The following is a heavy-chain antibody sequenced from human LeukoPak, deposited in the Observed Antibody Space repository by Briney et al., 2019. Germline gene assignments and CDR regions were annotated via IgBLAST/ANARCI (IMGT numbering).Heavy chain of an antibody. CDR2: IKQDGNEK. V-gene: IGHV3-7*03. D-gene: IGHD6-6*01. CDR1: GFTFNNYW. J-gene: IGHJ3*02. CDR3: ARVYSSSSGKNAFDI. Sequence: GGSLRLSCAVSGFTFNNYWMSWVRQAPGKGLEWVANIKQDGNEKYYVDSVKGRFTISRDNAKNSLYPQMNSLRAEDTAVYYCARVYSSSSGKNAFDIWGQGTMVTVSS.